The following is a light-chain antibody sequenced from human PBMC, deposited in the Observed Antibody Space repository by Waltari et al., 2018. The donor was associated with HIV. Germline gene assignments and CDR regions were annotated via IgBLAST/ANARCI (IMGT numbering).Light chain of an antibody. CDR2: DAS. CDR3: LQRKNWPPLT. CDR1: QNVDIY. V-gene: IGKV3-11*01. J-gene: IGKJ4*01. Sequence: ETVLTQSPATLSLSPGERATLSCRASQNVDIYLAWYQQKPGQAPRLLIYDASNRATGIPPRFSGSGSGTDFTLTISSLEPEDFAVYYCLQRKNWPPLTFGGGTKVEIK.